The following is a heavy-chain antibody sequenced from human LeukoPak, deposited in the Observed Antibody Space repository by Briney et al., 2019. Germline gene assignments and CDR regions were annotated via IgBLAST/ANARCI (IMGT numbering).Heavy chain of an antibody. CDR3: ARGVGLRVINWFDP. CDR2: INHSGST. CDR1: GGSFSGYY. Sequence: LETLSLTCAVYGGSFSGYYWSWIRQPPGKGLEWIGEINHSGSTNYNPSLKSRVTISVDTSKNQFSLKLSSVTAADTAVYYCARGVGLRVINWFDPWGQGTLVTVSS. D-gene: IGHD3-16*02. J-gene: IGHJ5*02. V-gene: IGHV4-34*01.